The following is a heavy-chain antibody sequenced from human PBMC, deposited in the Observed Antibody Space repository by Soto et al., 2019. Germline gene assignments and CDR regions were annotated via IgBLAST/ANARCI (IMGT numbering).Heavy chain of an antibody. Sequence: GSLRLSCAASGFTFSSYGMHWVRQAPGKGLEWVAVIWYDGSNKYYADSVKGRFTISRDNSKNTLYLQMNSLRAEDTAVYYCARDALGSIVVVPAATYGMDVWGQGTTVTVSS. D-gene: IGHD2-2*01. CDR2: IWYDGSNK. J-gene: IGHJ6*02. V-gene: IGHV3-33*01. CDR1: GFTFSSYG. CDR3: ARDALGSIVVVPAATYGMDV.